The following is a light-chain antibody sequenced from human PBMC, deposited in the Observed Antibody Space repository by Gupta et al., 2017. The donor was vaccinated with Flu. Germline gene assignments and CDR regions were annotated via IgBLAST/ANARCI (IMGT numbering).Light chain of an antibody. Sequence: EVVLTQSPATLSLSPGERAVLSCRASQSVSPSLAWSQQKPGQAPRLLMYDASRRAAGIPARFTGNRYGTDFTLTISTREPEDFAVYYCQQRSDLPMYTSGQATKIQIK. CDR1: QSVSPS. CDR2: DAS. J-gene: IGKJ2*01. CDR3: QQRSDLPMYT. V-gene: IGKV3-11*01.